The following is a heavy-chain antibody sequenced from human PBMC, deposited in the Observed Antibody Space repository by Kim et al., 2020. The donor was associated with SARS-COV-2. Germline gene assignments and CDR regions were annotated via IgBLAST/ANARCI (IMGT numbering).Heavy chain of an antibody. CDR3: ARGRRSHVDIDAIRFDP. CDR1: RGSISTSY. J-gene: IGHJ5*02. D-gene: IGHD5-12*01. Sequence: SETLSLTCTVSRGSISTSYWSWIRQPPGKGLEWIGYVYYSGSSKYNPSLKSRVTISVDTSKNQFSLRLSSVTAADTAVYYCARGRRSHVDIDAIRFDPWGQGTLVTVSS. CDR2: VYYSGSS. V-gene: IGHV4-59*01.